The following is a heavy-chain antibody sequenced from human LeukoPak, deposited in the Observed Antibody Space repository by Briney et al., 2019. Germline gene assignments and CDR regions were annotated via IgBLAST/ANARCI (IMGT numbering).Heavy chain of an antibody. J-gene: IGHJ4*02. Sequence: SVNVSCKASGGTFSSYAISWVRQPPGQGLEWMGGIIPIFGTANYAQKFQGRVTITADESTSTAYMELRSLRSEDTAVYYCARGPTTVFNFDYWGQGTLVTVSS. V-gene: IGHV1-69*13. D-gene: IGHD4-17*01. CDR1: GGTFSSYA. CDR3: ARGPTTVFNFDY. CDR2: IIPIFGTA.